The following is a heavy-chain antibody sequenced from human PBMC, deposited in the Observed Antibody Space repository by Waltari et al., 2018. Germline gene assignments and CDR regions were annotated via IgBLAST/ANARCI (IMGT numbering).Heavy chain of an antibody. V-gene: IGHV3-49*03. Sequence: EVQLVESGGGLVQPGRSLRLSCIVSGFSIGDTAMSWYRQGPGKGLELVGFIRSRSYGGTPDYAGSVKGRFTISRDESKNIAYLQMDSLKTGDTAVYYCSRDISVTGMLLSLNWGQGTLVTVSS. D-gene: IGHD6-19*01. CDR1: GFSIGDTA. J-gene: IGHJ4*02. CDR3: SRDISVTGMLLSLN. CDR2: IRSRSYGGTP.